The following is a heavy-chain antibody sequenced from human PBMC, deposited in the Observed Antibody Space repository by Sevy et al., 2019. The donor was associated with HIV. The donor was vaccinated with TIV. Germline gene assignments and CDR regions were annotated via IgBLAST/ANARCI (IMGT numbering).Heavy chain of an antibody. CDR1: GGSIISGDYY. Sequence: SETLSLTCSVSGGSIISGDYYLSWVRQPPGRGLEWIGYIHYTGSTDYNPSLKSRVTISVDTSKNQFSLKLTSVTAADTAVYYCARDEGDYGEKSYYYGMDVWGRGTTVTVSS. CDR3: ARDEGDYGEKSYYYGMDV. J-gene: IGHJ6*02. D-gene: IGHD4-17*01. V-gene: IGHV4-30-4*01. CDR2: IHYTGST.